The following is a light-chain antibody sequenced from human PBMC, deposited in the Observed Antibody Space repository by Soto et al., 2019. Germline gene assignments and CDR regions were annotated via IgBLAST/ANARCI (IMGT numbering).Light chain of an antibody. CDR1: SSDVGGYNY. J-gene: IGLJ3*02. CDR2: EVT. Sequence: QSARTQPASVSGSPGQSITISCTGTSSDVGGYNYVSWYQQHPGKAPKLMIYEVTNRPSGVSDRFSGSKSGNTASLTISGLQAEDEADYYCGSYTTSSTWVFGGGTKVTVL. V-gene: IGLV2-14*01. CDR3: GSYTTSSTWV.